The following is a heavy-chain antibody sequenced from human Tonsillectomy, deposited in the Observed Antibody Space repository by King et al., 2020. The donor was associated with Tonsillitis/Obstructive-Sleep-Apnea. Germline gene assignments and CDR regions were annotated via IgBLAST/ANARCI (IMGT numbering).Heavy chain of an antibody. V-gene: IGHV3-9*01. CDR2: ISWNSGSI. D-gene: IGHD3-22*01. CDR3: AKXRXXXYDXXGYYAX. Sequence: VQLVESGGGLVQPGRSLRLSCAASGFTFDDYAMHWVRQAPGKGLEWVSGISWNSGSIGYADSVKGRFTISRDNAKNSLYLQMNSLRAEDTALYYCAKXRXXXYDXXGYYAXWGXGXLVTVS. J-gene: IGHJ1*01. CDR1: GFTFDDYA.